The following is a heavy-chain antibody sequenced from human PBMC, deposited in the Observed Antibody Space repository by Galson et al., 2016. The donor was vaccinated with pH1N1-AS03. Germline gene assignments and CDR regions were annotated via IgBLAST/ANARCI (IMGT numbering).Heavy chain of an antibody. J-gene: IGHJ4*02. CDR2: IKSSSDGGTT. V-gene: IGHV3-15*01. CDR1: GISFSKAW. Sequence: SLRLSCAASGISFSKAWMTWFRQGPGKGLEWLGRIKSSSDGGTTDYAAPVKGRFIISRDDSQSTVYLQMNSLKTEDTALYYCATRPPLYGDYALDFWGQGTLDTVSS. CDR3: ATRPPLYGDYALDF. D-gene: IGHD4-17*01.